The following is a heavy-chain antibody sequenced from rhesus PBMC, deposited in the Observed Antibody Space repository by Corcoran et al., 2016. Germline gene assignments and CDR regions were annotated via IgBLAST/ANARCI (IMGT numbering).Heavy chain of an antibody. Sequence: QVQLQESGPGVVKPSETLSLTCAVSGGSISDSYRWSWIRQPPGKGLEGIGYIYGSSTSTNYNPSLQSRVTISKDTSKNQFSLKLSSVTAADTAFYYCARSSRSWAGGYFDLWGPGTPITISS. V-gene: IGHV4S10*01. CDR3: ARSSRSWAGGYFDL. CDR2: IYGSSTST. CDR1: GGSISDSYR. D-gene: IGHD6-25*01. J-gene: IGHJ2*01.